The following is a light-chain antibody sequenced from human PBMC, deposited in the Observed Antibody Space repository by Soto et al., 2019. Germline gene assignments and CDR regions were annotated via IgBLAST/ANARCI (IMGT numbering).Light chain of an antibody. Sequence: EIVLTQSPATLSLSPGERATLSCRASQSVSSYLAWYQQKPGQAPRLLIYDASTGATGIPARFSGSGSETEFTLSISSLQSEDFAVYYCQQYNNWPGTFGQGTKVDIK. V-gene: IGKV3-15*01. CDR1: QSVSSY. CDR3: QQYNNWPGT. CDR2: DAS. J-gene: IGKJ1*01.